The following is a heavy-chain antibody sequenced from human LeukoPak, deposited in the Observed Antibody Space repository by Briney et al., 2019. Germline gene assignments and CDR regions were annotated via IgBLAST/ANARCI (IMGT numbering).Heavy chain of an antibody. D-gene: IGHD6-19*01. CDR3: AGLRTYSSGWYGWSGFDP. CDR2: IYYSGGT. J-gene: IGHJ5*02. V-gene: IGHV4-39*01. Sequence: PSETLSLTCTVSGGSISSSSYYWGWIRQPPGKGLEWIGSIYYSGGTYYNPSPKSRVTISVDTSKNQFSLKLSSVTAADTAVYFCAGLRTYSSGWYGWSGFDPWGQGTLVTVSS. CDR1: GGSISSSSYY.